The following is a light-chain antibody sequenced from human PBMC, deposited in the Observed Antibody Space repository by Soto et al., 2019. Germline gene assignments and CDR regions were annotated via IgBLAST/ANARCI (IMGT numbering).Light chain of an antibody. CDR1: SSDVGGYKY. Sequence: QPVLTQPRSVSGSPGQSVTISCTGTSSDVGGYKYVSWYQQHPGKAPKLVIYDVSKRPSGVPDRFSGSKSGNTASLTISGLQADDEADYYCCSYAGSSLWVFGGGTKLTVL. CDR2: DVS. J-gene: IGLJ3*02. V-gene: IGLV2-11*01. CDR3: CSYAGSSLWV.